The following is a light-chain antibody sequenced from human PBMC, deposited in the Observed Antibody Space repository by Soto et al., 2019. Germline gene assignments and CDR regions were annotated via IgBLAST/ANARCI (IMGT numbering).Light chain of an antibody. Sequence: DIPMTQSPSTLSASVGDGVTITCRASQTITNSLAWYQQKPGKAPKLLIYKASSLETGVPSRFSGSGSGTAFTLTISSLQPDDFATYYCLQDDSYSVRKFGHGTKVEI. CDR2: KAS. V-gene: IGKV1-5*03. J-gene: IGKJ1*01. CDR1: QTITNS. CDR3: LQDDSYSVRK.